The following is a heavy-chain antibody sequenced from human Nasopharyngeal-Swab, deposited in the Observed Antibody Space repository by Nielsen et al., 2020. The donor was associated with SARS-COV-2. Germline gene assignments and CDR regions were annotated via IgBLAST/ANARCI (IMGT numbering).Heavy chain of an antibody. Sequence: ASVKVSCKASGYTFTSYSMHWVRQAPGQGLEWMGIINPSGGSTIYAQKFQGRVTMTGGTSTSTAYMELSSLRSEDTAVYYCARGRDGYNSVEDYWGQGTLVTVSS. CDR1: GYTFTSYS. CDR3: ARGRDGYNSVEDY. D-gene: IGHD5-24*01. J-gene: IGHJ4*02. CDR2: INPSGGST. V-gene: IGHV1-46*01.